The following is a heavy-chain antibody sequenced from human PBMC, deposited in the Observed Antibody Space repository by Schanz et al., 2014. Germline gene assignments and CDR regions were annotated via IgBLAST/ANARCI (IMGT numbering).Heavy chain of an antibody. J-gene: IGHJ4*02. Sequence: QVQLQESGPGLVKPSETLSLTCNVSGVSISSYYWSWIRQPPGKGLEWIGFSYYRVNTNYNPSLRSRVTLSVHPSKTHSSLRLSSVTAADTAVYYCARLKGSGSFTSFFDYWGQGTPVTVSS. CDR2: SYYRVNT. D-gene: IGHD6-19*01. CDR3: ARLKGSGSFTSFFDY. V-gene: IGHV4-59*08. CDR1: GVSISSYY.